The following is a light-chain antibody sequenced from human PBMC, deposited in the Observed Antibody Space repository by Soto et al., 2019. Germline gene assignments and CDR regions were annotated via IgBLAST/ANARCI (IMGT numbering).Light chain of an antibody. Sequence: EIVLTQSPATLSLSPGERATLSCRASQSVSSYLAWYQQKPGQAPRLLIYDASNRATGIPARFSGSGSGTXXXXXXXXXXXXXFAVYYCQQRSDWPSTXGGXXKVQIX. CDR1: QSVSSY. CDR3: QQRSDWPST. CDR2: DAS. V-gene: IGKV3-11*01. J-gene: IGKJ4*01.